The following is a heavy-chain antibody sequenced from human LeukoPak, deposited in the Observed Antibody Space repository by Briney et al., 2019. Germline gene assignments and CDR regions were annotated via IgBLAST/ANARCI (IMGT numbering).Heavy chain of an antibody. Sequence: PGGSLRLSCAASGFIFSSYGMHWVRQAPGKGPEWVAFIRYDGSNKYYADSVKGRFTISRDNSKNTLYLQMNSLRAEDTAVYYCAKPDYGDYRFDYWGQGTLVTVSS. J-gene: IGHJ4*02. CDR2: IRYDGSNK. V-gene: IGHV3-30*02. D-gene: IGHD4-17*01. CDR3: AKPDYGDYRFDY. CDR1: GFIFSSYG.